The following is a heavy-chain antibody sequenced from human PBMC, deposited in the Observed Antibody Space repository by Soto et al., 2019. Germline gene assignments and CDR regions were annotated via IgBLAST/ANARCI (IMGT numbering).Heavy chain of an antibody. V-gene: IGHV1-46*01. Sequence: QVQLVQSGAEVKKPGASVKVSCEASGYTFTNYYIHWVRQAPGQGLEWMAVINPSGGSTRYAQKLQGRVTMTRDTSTSTVYMELSSLRSEDTAVYYCAKTYGFFGGYYFDYWGQGTLVTVSS. D-gene: IGHD3-16*01. CDR1: GYTFTNYY. CDR3: AKTYGFFGGYYFDY. CDR2: INPSGGST. J-gene: IGHJ4*02.